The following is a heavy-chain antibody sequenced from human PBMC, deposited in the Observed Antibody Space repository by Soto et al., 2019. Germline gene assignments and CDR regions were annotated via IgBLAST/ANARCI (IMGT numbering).Heavy chain of an antibody. Sequence: RLCRSCAVSGGSISSGGYYWSWIRQHPGKGLEWIGYIYYSGSTYYNPSLKSRVTISVDTSKNQFSLKLSSVTAADTAVYYCARNVVVPAAMEWDWFDPWGQGTLVTVYS. J-gene: IGHJ5*02. CDR3: ARNVVVPAAMEWDWFDP. CDR2: IYYSGST. V-gene: IGHV4-31*11. CDR1: GGSISSGGYY. D-gene: IGHD2-2*01.